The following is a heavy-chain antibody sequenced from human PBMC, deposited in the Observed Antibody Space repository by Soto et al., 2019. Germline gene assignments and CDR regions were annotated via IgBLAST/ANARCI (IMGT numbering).Heavy chain of an antibody. CDR1: GFTFSSYS. CDR3: ARDLSGWYFFYY. CDR2: ISSSSSYI. V-gene: IGHV3-21*01. D-gene: IGHD6-19*01. J-gene: IGHJ4*02. Sequence: EVQLVESGGGLVKPGGSLRLSCAASGFTFSSYSMNWVRQAPGKGLEWVSSISSSSSYIYYADSVKGRFTISRDNAKNSLYLQMNSLRAEDTAVYYCARDLSGWYFFYYWGQGTLVTVSS.